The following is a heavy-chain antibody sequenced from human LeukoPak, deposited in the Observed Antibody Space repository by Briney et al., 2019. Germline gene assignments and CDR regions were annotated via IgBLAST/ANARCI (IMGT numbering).Heavy chain of an antibody. V-gene: IGHV3-7*05. J-gene: IGHJ4*02. D-gene: IGHD6-19*01. CDR3: ASSTRYSSGWYGGAFDY. CDR2: IKQDGSEK. CDR1: GFTFSSYN. Sequence: GGSLRLSCAASGFTFSSYNMSWVRQAPGKGLEWVANIKQDGSEKYYVDSVKGRFTISRDNAKNSLYLQMNSLRAEDTAVYYCASSTRYSSGWYGGAFDYWGQGTLVTVSS.